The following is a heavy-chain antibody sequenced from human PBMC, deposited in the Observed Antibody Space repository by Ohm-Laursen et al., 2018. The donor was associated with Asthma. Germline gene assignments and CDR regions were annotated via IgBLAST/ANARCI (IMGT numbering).Heavy chain of an antibody. J-gene: IGHJ6*02. Sequence: SLRLSCTASGFTFRSYSMHWVRQAPGKGLEWVSIISSKSSTIYSANTVKGRFTVSRDNAKNSLYLQMNSLRDEDTAVYYCARAPVCVLAWDCYYGMEVWGQGTTVTVPS. CDR1: GFTFRSYS. CDR2: ISSKSSTI. V-gene: IGHV3-48*02. CDR3: ARAPVCVLAWDCYYGMEV. D-gene: IGHD5/OR15-5a*01.